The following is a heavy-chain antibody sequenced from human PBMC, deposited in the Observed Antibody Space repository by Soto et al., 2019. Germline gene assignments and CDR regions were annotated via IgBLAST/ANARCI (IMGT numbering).Heavy chain of an antibody. CDR1: GGTFSSYA. Sequence: GASVKVSCKASGGTFSSYAISWVRQAPGQGLEWMGGIIPIFGTANYAQKFQGRVTITADESTSTAYMELSSLRSEDTAVYYCARERGYSGYDYRPPYYYFDYWGQGTRGTVSS. D-gene: IGHD5-12*01. CDR2: IIPIFGTA. CDR3: ARERGYSGYDYRPPYYYFDY. J-gene: IGHJ4*02. V-gene: IGHV1-69*13.